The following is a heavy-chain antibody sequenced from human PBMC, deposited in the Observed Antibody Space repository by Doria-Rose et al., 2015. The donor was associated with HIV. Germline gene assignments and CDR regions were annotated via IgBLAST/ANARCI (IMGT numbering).Heavy chain of an antibody. CDR1: GVSLSSPGMG. CDR2: IFSDDER. D-gene: IGHD6-13*01. CDR3: ARIKSSRWYHKYYFDF. Sequence: QVTLKESGPVLVKPTETLTLTCTVSGVSLSSPGMGVSWIRQPPGKALEWFANIFSDDERSYKTSLKSRLTISRATSKSQVVLTMTDMDPVDTATYYCARIKSSRWYHKYYFDFWGQGTLVIVSA. V-gene: IGHV2-26*01. J-gene: IGHJ4*02.